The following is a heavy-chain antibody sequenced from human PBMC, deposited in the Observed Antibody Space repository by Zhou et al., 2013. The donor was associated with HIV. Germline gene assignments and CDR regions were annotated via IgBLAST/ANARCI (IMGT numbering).Heavy chain of an antibody. V-gene: IGHV1-24*01. Sequence: QVQLLQSGAEVKPPGASVKVSCKVFGYTLADLAIHWVRLPPGQGLEWMGGFDPEDVMTVYAQKFEGRVSLTQDASSDTAYMSMTGLTSDDTAVYYCVTLPRRYYFENGVFSTWGQWGQGIPGQRLV. D-gene: IGHD3-10*01. CDR3: VTLPRRYYFENGVFSTWGQ. CDR1: GYTLADLA. J-gene: IGHJ1*01. CDR2: FDPEDVMT.